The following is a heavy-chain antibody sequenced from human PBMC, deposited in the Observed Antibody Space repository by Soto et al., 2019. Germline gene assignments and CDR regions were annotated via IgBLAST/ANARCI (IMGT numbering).Heavy chain of an antibody. J-gene: IGHJ6*02. V-gene: IGHV5-10-1*01. Sequence: EVQLVQSGAEVKKPGESLRISCKGSGFSFASFWISWVRQMPGKGLEWMGRIDPSDSYSTYSPSFQGHVTISADKSISTAYLQWSSLKASDTAMYYCARWGFSAYEVGVYGMDVWGQGTTVTVSS. D-gene: IGHD5-12*01. CDR3: ARWGFSAYEVGVYGMDV. CDR2: IDPSDSYS. CDR1: GFSFASFW.